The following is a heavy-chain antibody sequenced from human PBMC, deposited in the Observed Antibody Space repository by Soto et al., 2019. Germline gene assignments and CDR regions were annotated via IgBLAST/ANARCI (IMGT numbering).Heavy chain of an antibody. D-gene: IGHD6-19*01. J-gene: IGHJ5*02. Sequence: SETLSLTCTVSGGSISSYYWSWIRQPAGKGLEWIGRIYTSGSTNYNPSLKSRVTMSVDTSKNQFSLKLSSVTAADTAVYYCARDSFIAVATGGWFDPWGQGTLVTVSS. V-gene: IGHV4-4*07. CDR2: IYTSGST. CDR1: GGSISSYY. CDR3: ARDSFIAVATGGWFDP.